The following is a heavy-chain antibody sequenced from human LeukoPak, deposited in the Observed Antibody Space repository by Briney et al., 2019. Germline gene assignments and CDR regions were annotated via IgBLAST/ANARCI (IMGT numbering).Heavy chain of an antibody. V-gene: IGHV4-59*01. CDR2: IYYSGST. J-gene: IGHJ4*02. CDR3: ARSGVVVAPFDY. CDR1: GGSISSYY. Sequence: SETLSLTCTVSGGSISSYYRSWIRQPPGKGLEWIGYIYYSGSTNYNPSLKSRVTISVDTSKNQFSLKLSSVTAADTAVYYCARSGVVVAPFDYWGQGTLVTVSS. D-gene: IGHD2-15*01.